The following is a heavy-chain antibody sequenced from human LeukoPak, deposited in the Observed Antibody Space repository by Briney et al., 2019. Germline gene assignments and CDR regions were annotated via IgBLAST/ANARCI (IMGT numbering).Heavy chain of an antibody. CDR1: GGSISSGSYY. CDR2: IYTSGST. Sequence: SQTLSLTCTVSGGSISSGSYYWSWIRQPAGKGLEWIGRIYTSGSTNYNPSLKSRVTISIDTSENQFSLKLSSVTAADTAVYYCARSSSGPDYWGQGTLVTVSS. D-gene: IGHD3-22*01. V-gene: IGHV4-61*02. CDR3: ARSSSGPDY. J-gene: IGHJ4*02.